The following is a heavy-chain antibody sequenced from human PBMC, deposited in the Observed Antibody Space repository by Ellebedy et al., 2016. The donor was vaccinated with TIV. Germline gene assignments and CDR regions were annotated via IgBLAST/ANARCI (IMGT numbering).Heavy chain of an antibody. D-gene: IGHD3-10*01. CDR1: GYTFTSHD. J-gene: IGHJ4*02. CDR2: INTDTGNP. V-gene: IGHV7-4-1*02. Sequence: AASVKVSCKASGYTFTSHDIDWVRQAPGQGLEWMGWINTDTGNPTYAQDFTGRFVFSLDTSVSTAYLEISSLKAEDTAMYFCVRDRRGAGPSQFGVDFWGQGTLVTVSS. CDR3: VRDRRGAGPSQFGVDF.